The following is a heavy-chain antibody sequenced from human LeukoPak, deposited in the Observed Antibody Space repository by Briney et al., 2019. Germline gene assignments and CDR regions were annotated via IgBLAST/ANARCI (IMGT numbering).Heavy chain of an antibody. V-gene: IGHV3-48*02. CDR1: GFTFSSYA. D-gene: IGHD2/OR15-2a*01. CDR3: ARVKLSKLRRDYFDY. J-gene: IGHJ4*02. Sequence: GGSLRLSCAASGFTFSSYAMNWVRQAPGKGLEWVSYISSSSSTIYYADSVKGRFTISRDNAKNSLYLQMNSLRDEDTAVYYCARVKLSKLRRDYFDYWGRGTLVTVSS. CDR2: ISSSSSTI.